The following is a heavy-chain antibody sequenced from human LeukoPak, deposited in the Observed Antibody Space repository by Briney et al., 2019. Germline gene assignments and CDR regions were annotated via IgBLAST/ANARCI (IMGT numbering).Heavy chain of an antibody. CDR1: GGSISSSSYY. CDR2: IYYSGST. CDR3: ARDSSEFRSLIPH. Sequence: SETLSLTCTVSGGSISSSSYYWGWIRQPPGKGLEWIGSIYYSGSTYYNPSLKSRVTISVDTSKNQFSLKLSSVTAADTAVYYCARDSSEFRSLIPHWGQGTLVTVSS. V-gene: IGHV4-39*02. J-gene: IGHJ1*01. D-gene: IGHD2-21*01.